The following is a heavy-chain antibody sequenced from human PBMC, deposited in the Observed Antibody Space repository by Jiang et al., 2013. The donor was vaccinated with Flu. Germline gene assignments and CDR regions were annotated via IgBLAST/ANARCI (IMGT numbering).Heavy chain of an antibody. CDR1: GGSISSSSYY. J-gene: IGHJ2*01. CDR3: ARRIAVAGPYWYFDL. Sequence: GLVKPSETLSLTCTVSGGSISSSSYYWGWIRQPPGKGLEWIGSIYYSGSTYYNPSLKSRVTISVDTSKNQFSLKLSSVTAADTAVYYCARRIAVAGPYWYFDLWGRGTLVTVSS. D-gene: IGHD6-19*01. V-gene: IGHV4-39*01. CDR2: IYYSGST.